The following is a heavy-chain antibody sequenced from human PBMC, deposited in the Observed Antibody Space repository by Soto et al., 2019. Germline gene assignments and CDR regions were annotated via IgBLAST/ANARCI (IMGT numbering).Heavy chain of an antibody. CDR3: ARSITYDWLFFDY. CDR2: IYHSGST. CDR1: GGSIIRTNC. Sequence: PSETLSLTCAVSGGSIIRTNCYILFRHPPGKGLEWIGEIYHSGSTNYNPSLKSRVTISVDKSRNQFSLKLSSVTAAGTAVYYCARSITYDWLFFDYWGQGTLVTVSS. D-gene: IGHD3-9*01. V-gene: IGHV4-4*02. J-gene: IGHJ4*02.